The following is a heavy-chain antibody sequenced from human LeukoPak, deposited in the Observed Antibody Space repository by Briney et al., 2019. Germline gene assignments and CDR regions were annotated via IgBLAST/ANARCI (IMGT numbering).Heavy chain of an antibody. CDR1: GFTFEAYA. V-gene: IGHV3-9*01. CDR3: AKDTGIAVAGGYFDL. CDR2: ISWNSGSI. Sequence: GGSLRLSCAASGFTFEAYAMHGVRKAQGKGRKWASGISWNSGSIGYADSVKGRFTISRDNAKNSLYLQMNSLRAEDTALYYCAKDTGIAVAGGYFDLWGRGTLVTVSS. J-gene: IGHJ2*01. D-gene: IGHD6-19*01.